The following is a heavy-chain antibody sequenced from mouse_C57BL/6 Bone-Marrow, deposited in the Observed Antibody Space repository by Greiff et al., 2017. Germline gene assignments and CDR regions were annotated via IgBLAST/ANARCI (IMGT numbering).Heavy chain of an antibody. CDR2: IDPSDSYP. D-gene: IGHD1-1*01. CDR3: ARDIYYYGSSYAMDY. Sequence: VQLQQPGAELVMPGASVKLSCKASGYTFTSYWMHWVKQRPGQGLEWIGEIDPSDSYPNYNQKFKGKSTLTVDKSSSTAYMQLSSLTSEDSAVYYCARDIYYYGSSYAMDYWGQGTSVTVSS. CDR1: GYTFTSYW. V-gene: IGHV1-69*01. J-gene: IGHJ4*01.